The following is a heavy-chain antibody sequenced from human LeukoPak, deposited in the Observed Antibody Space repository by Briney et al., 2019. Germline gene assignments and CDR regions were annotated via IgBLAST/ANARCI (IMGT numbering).Heavy chain of an antibody. CDR2: ISAYNGNT. CDR3: AAFWGIAVAGYFDY. Sequence: ASVKVSCKASGYTFTSYGISWVRQAPGQGLEWMGRISAYNGNTNYAQKLQGRVTMTTDTSTSTAYMELRSLRSDDTAVYYCAAFWGIAVAGYFDYWGQGTLVTVSS. CDR1: GYTFTSYG. J-gene: IGHJ4*02. V-gene: IGHV1-18*01. D-gene: IGHD6-19*01.